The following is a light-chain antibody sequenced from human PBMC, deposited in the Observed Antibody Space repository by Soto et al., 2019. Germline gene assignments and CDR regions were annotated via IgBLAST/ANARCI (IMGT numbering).Light chain of an antibody. J-gene: IGKJ1*01. Sequence: DIQMTQSPSTLSASVGDRVTITCRASQSISAWLAWYQQKPGKVPKLLIYRASTLESGVPSRFSGSGSGTEFTLTISSLQPDDFATYYCQQYKDYPVTFGQGTKVDIK. CDR2: RAS. CDR3: QQYKDYPVT. V-gene: IGKV1-5*03. CDR1: QSISAW.